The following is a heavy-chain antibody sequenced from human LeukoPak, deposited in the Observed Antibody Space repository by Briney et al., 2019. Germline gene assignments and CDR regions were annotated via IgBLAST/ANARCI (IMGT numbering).Heavy chain of an antibody. CDR1: GFTFSSYA. Sequence: GRSLRLSCAASGFTFSSYAMHWVRQAPGKGLEWVAVISYDGSNKYYADSVKGRFTISRDNSKNTLYLQMNSLRAEDTAVYYCASSYYYDSSSSFDYWGQGTLVTVSS. V-gene: IGHV3-30-3*01. CDR3: ASSYYYDSSSSFDY. J-gene: IGHJ4*02. CDR2: ISYDGSNK. D-gene: IGHD3-22*01.